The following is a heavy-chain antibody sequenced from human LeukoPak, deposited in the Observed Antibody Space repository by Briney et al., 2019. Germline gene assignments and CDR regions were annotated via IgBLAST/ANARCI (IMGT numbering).Heavy chain of an antibody. J-gene: IGHJ4*02. CDR1: GFTFSNYY. D-gene: IGHD3-22*01. Sequence: PGGSLRLSCAASGFTFSNYYMSWIRQAPGKGLEWVSYISSSGSTMYHADSVKGRFTISRDNAKNSLYLQMNSLRAEDTAVYYCAREAISGYSDWGQGTLVTVSS. V-gene: IGHV3-11*04. CDR2: ISSSGSTM. CDR3: AREAISGYSD.